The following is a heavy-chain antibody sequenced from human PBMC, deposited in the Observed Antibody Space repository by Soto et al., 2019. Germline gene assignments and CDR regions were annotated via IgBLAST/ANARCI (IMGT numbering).Heavy chain of an antibody. J-gene: IGHJ4*02. CDR1: GYSFTNYW. Sequence: GESLKISCKGSGYSFTNYWIGWVRQMPGKGLEWMGVIYPADSDTRYSPSFQGQVTFSADKSISTAYLQWTSLKASDTALYYCARQIYDSDTGPNFQYYFDSWGQGTPVTVSS. V-gene: IGHV5-51*01. D-gene: IGHD3-22*01. CDR3: ARQIYDSDTGPNFQYYFDS. CDR2: IYPADSDT.